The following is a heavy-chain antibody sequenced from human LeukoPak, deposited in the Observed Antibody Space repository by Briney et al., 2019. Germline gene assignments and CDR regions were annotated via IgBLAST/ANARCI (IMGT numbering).Heavy chain of an antibody. CDR3: AKLVGATTGIGY. Sequence: GGSLRLSCAASGFTFSDYWMHWVRQAPGKGLVWVSRINGDGTSTRYADSVKGRFTISRDNAKNTLYLQMNSLSAEDTAVYYCAKLVGATTGIGYWGQGTLVTVSS. J-gene: IGHJ4*02. CDR2: INGDGTST. CDR1: GFTFSDYW. V-gene: IGHV3-74*01. D-gene: IGHD1-26*01.